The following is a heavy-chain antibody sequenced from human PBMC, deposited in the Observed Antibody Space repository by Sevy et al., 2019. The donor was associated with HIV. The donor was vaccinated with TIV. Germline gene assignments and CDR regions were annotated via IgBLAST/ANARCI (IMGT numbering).Heavy chain of an antibody. CDR3: ARDETGGGIGTAVAGAYYYYYMDV. Sequence: GGSLRLSCAASGFTVSSNYMSWVRQAPGKGLEWVSVIYSGGSTYYADSVKGRFTISRDNSKNTLYLQMNSPRAEDTAVYYCARDETGGGIGTAVAGAYYYYYMDVWGKGTTVTVSS. J-gene: IGHJ6*03. CDR1: GFTVSSNY. V-gene: IGHV3-66*02. CDR2: IYSGGST. D-gene: IGHD6-19*01.